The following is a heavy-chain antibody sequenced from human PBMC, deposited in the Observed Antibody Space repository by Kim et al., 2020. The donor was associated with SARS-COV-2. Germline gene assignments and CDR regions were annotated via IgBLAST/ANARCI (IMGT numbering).Heavy chain of an antibody. CDR3: AREESGGGNSVP. J-gene: IGHJ5*02. D-gene: IGHD2-21*02. V-gene: IGHV4-39*07. CDR1: GGSISSSSYY. CDR2: IYYSGSS. Sequence: SETLSLTCTVSGGSISSSSYYWGWIRQPPGKGLEWIGSIYYSGSSYYNPSLKSRVTISVDTSKNQFSLKLSSVTAADTAVYYCAREESGGGNSVPWGQGT.